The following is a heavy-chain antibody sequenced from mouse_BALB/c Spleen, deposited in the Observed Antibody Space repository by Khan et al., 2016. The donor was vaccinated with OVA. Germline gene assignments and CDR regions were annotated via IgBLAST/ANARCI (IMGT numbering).Heavy chain of an antibody. D-gene: IGHD2-3*01. Sequence: EVKLEESGGGLVQPGGSMKLSCVASGFTFSNFWMNWVRQSPEKGLEWVAEIRLKSNNYATHYAESMKGRFTISRDDSKSSVYLQMNNLRAEDTGIYYCSRPDGYYAWFAYWGQGTLVTVSA. CDR2: IRLKSNNYAT. CDR1: GFTFSNFW. J-gene: IGHJ3*01. V-gene: IGHV6-6*02. CDR3: SRPDGYYAWFAY.